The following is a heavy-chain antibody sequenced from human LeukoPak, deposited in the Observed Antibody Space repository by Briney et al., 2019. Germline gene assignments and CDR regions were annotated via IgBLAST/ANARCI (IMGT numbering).Heavy chain of an antibody. D-gene: IGHD3-10*01. V-gene: IGHV3-48*03. J-gene: IGHJ4*02. CDR2: ISSSGSII. CDR1: GFTFSNYE. CDR3: ARVGSGSYYSDHFDY. Sequence: GGSLRLSCVASGFTFSNYEMNWVRQAPGKGLEWVSYISSSGSIIYYADSVRGRFTISRDNANNSLYLQMNSLRAEDTALYYCARVGSGSYYSDHFDYWGQGTLVTVSS.